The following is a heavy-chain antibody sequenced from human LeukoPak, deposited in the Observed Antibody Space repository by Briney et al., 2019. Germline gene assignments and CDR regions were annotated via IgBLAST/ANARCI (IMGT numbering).Heavy chain of an antibody. J-gene: IGHJ3*02. Sequence: ASVKVSCKASGYTFTSYGISWVRQAPGQGLEWMGWISDYNGNTNYAQKLQGRVTMTTDTFTSTAYMELRSLRSDDTAVYYCARDRGSSSWFRLDAFDIWGQGTMVTVSS. V-gene: IGHV1-18*01. D-gene: IGHD6-13*01. CDR1: GYTFTSYG. CDR3: ARDRGSSSWFRLDAFDI. CDR2: ISDYNGNT.